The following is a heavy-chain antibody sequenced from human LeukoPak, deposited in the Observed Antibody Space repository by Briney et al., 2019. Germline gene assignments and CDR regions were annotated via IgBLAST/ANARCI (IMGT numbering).Heavy chain of an antibody. CDR1: GFTLSSYA. Sequence: GRSLRLSCAVSGFTLSSYAMHWVRQAPGKGLEYVSAITSNGGSTYYANSVKGRFTISRDNSKNTLYLQMGSLRAEDMAVYYCARDIVVVPAAAVAFDIWGQGTMVTVSS. J-gene: IGHJ3*02. CDR3: ARDIVVVPAAAVAFDI. CDR2: ITSNGGST. V-gene: IGHV3-64*01. D-gene: IGHD2-2*01.